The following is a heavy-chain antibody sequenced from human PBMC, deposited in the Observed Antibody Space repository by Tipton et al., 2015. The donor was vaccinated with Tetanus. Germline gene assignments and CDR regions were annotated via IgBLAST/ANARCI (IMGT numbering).Heavy chain of an antibody. J-gene: IGHJ4*02. CDR3: ASAGLTDLKYYLDY. Sequence: GSLRLSCAASGFTFRSYSMNWVRQAPGKGLEWVSSISSSSIYIYTADSVKGRFTISRDNAKSSLYLQMNSLRAEDTAVYYCASAGLTDLKYYLDYWGQGTLVTVSS. CDR1: GFTFRSYS. V-gene: IGHV3-21*01. D-gene: IGHD7-27*01. CDR2: ISSSSIYI.